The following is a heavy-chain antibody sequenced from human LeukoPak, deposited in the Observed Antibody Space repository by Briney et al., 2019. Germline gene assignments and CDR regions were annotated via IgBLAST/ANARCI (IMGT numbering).Heavy chain of an antibody. CDR3: ATWYYYDSSDYYLADY. J-gene: IGHJ4*02. CDR2: IIPIFGTA. V-gene: IGHV1-69*13. Sequence: SVKVSCKASGGTFSSYAISWVRQAPGQGLEWMGGIIPIFGTANYAQKFQGRVTITADESTSTAYMELSSLRSEDTAVYYCATWYYYDSSDYYLADYWGQGTLVTVSS. CDR1: GGTFSSYA. D-gene: IGHD3-22*01.